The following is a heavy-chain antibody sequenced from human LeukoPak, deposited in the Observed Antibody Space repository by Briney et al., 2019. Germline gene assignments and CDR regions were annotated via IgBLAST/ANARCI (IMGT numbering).Heavy chain of an antibody. CDR2: IYYSGST. J-gene: IGHJ4*02. CDR1: GGSISSGGYY. CDR3: ARVGVGIWYDSSGYDY. V-gene: IGHV4-31*03. D-gene: IGHD3-22*01. Sequence: PQALSLTCTVSGGSISSGGYYWSWIRQHPGKGPEWIGYIYYSGSTYYNPSLKSRVTISVDTSKNQFSLKLSSVTAADTAVYYCARVGVGIWYDSSGYDYWGQGTLVTVSS.